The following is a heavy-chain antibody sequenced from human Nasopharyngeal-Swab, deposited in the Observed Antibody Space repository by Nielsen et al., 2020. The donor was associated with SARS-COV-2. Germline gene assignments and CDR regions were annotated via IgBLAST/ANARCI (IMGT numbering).Heavy chain of an antibody. CDR2: FDPEDGET. V-gene: IGHV1-24*01. Sequence: ASVKVSCKASGYTFTSYGISWVRQAPGQGLEWMGGFDPEDGETIYAQKFQGRVTMTEDTSTDTAYMELSSLRSEDTAVYYCATEGLWGQGTLVTVSS. D-gene: IGHD3/OR15-3a*01. CDR1: GYTFTSYG. J-gene: IGHJ4*02. CDR3: ATEGL.